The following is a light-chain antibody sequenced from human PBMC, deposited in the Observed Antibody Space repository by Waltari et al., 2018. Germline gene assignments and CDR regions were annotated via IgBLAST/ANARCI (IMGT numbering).Light chain of an antibody. CDR2: GKN. CDR3: KSRDSSGNHVL. V-gene: IGLV3-19*01. J-gene: IGLJ2*01. CDR1: SLRSYY. Sequence: SSELTQDPAVSVALGQTVRVTCQGDSLRSYYASWYQQKPGQAPVLVIYGKNNRPSGIPDRFSGCSSGNTASLTITGAQAEDEADYYCKSRDSSGNHVLFGGGTKLTVL.